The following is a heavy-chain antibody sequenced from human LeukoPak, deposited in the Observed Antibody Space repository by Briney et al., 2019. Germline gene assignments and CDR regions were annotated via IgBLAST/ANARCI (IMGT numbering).Heavy chain of an antibody. CDR3: ARRGYYDSSGYYYGGPYFDY. CDR2: IYPGDSDT. V-gene: IGHV5-51*01. D-gene: IGHD3-22*01. J-gene: IGHJ4*02. Sequence: GESLKISCKGSGYSFTSYWIGWVRQMPGKGLEWMGIIYPGDSDTRYSPSFQGQVTISADKSISTAYLQWSSLKASDTAMYYCARRGYYDSSGYYYGGPYFDYWGQGTLVTVSS. CDR1: GYSFTSYW.